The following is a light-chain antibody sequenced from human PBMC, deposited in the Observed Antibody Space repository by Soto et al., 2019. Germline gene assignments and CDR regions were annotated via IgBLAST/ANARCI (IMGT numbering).Light chain of an antibody. V-gene: IGLV1-44*01. CDR1: SSNIGSNT. Sequence: QSVLTQPPSASATPGQRVTISCSGSSSNIGSNTVNWYQQLPGTAPKLLIYSDNQRPSGVPDRFSGSKSGTSASLAISGLQSEDEADYYCAAWDDSLKGVFGGGTKLTVL. CDR2: SDN. CDR3: AAWDDSLKGV. J-gene: IGLJ3*02.